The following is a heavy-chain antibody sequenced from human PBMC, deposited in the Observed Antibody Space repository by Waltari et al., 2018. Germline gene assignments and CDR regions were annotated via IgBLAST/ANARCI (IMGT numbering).Heavy chain of an antibody. Sequence: QVQLQESGPGLVKPSETLSLTCAVPGYSISRGYYWGWIRQPTGKGLGWIGSIYHIGSTYYTTSLKSRVTISVDTSKNQFSLKLSSVTAADTAVYYCARVGYCSSTSCYVRPNDAFDIWGQGTMVTVSS. V-gene: IGHV4-38-2*01. CDR3: ARVGYCSSTSCYVRPNDAFDI. J-gene: IGHJ3*02. CDR2: IYHIGST. CDR1: GYSISRGYY. D-gene: IGHD2-2*01.